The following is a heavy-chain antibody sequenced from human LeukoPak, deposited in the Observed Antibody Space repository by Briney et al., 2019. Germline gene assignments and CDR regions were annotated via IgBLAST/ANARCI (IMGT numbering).Heavy chain of an antibody. CDR2: ITHTGST. D-gene: IGHD3-22*01. CDR1: GGSFSGFY. V-gene: IGHV4-34*01. Sequence: PSETLSLTCAVYGGSFSGFYWSWIRQPPGKGLEWIGGITHTGSTNYNPSLKSRVTISVDTSKNQFSLKLSSVTAADTAVYYCACLTTADAFDIWGQGTMVTVSS. CDR3: ACLTTADAFDI. J-gene: IGHJ3*02.